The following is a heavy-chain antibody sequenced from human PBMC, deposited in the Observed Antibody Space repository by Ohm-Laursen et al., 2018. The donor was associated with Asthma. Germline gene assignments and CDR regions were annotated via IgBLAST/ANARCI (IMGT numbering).Heavy chain of an antibody. CDR3: ARGGALWGVESSNFYHIDY. V-gene: IGHV1-46*01. CDR2: INPSGGST. CDR1: GYSFTNYY. J-gene: IGHJ4*02. Sequence: SVKVSCKASGYSFTNYYMHWERQAPGQGLEWMGIINPSGGSTSYSQKFQGRGTMTRDTSTTTVYMELSSLRSEDTAVYHCARGGALWGVESSNFYHIDYWGQGTLVTVSS. D-gene: IGHD6-13*01.